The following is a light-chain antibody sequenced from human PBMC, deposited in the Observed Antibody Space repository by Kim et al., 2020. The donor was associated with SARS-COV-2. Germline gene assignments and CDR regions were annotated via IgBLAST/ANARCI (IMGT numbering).Light chain of an antibody. V-gene: IGLV2-14*01. Sequence: QSALTQPASVSGSPGQSITISCTGTSSDVGDYNSVSWYQQSPGKVPRVMIYDVTKRPSGVSDRFSGSKSGNTASLTISGLQAEDEADYYCLSDTNGIWVFGGGTQLTVL. CDR1: SSDVGDYNS. CDR2: DVT. CDR3: LSDTNGIWV. J-gene: IGLJ3*02.